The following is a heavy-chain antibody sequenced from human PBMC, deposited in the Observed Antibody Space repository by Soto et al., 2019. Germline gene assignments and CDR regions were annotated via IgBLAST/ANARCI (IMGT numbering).Heavy chain of an antibody. J-gene: IGHJ3*02. Sequence: PSETLSLTCTVSGGSISSSSYYWGWIRQPPGKGQEWIGSIYYSGSTYYNPSLKSRVTISVDTSKNQFSLKLSSVTAADTAVYYCATSTGYSGYDFFPRNYYDSSGYYRLHAFDIWGQGTMVTVSS. CDR1: GGSISSSSYY. CDR3: ATSTGYSGYDFFPRNYYDSSGYYRLHAFDI. CDR2: IYYSGST. D-gene: IGHD3-22*01. V-gene: IGHV4-39*01.